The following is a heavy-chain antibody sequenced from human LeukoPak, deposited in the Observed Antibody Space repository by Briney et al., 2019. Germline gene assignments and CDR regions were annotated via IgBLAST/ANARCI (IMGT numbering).Heavy chain of an antibody. D-gene: IGHD1-26*01. Sequence: PGGSLRLSCAASGFTFSSYGMHWVRQAPGKGLEWVAVIWYDGSNKYYADSVKGRFTISRDNSKNTLYLQMNSLRAEDTAVYYCARDRSGSLDAFDIWGQRTMVTVSS. CDR1: GFTFSSYG. CDR3: ARDRSGSLDAFDI. CDR2: IWYDGSNK. V-gene: IGHV3-33*01. J-gene: IGHJ3*02.